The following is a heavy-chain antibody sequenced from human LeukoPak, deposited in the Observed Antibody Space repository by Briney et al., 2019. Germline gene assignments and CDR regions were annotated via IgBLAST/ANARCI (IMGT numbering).Heavy chain of an antibody. D-gene: IGHD2-2*01. CDR1: GYTFTTYD. V-gene: IGHV1-8*01. Sequence: ASVKVSCKASGYTFTTYDINWVRQATGQGLEWMGWMNPNSGKIGSVQKFQGRVTMTRKTSIRTAYKELSSLRSEDTAVYYCARGAYCSSISSNGDYWGQGTLVTVSS. J-gene: IGHJ4*02. CDR3: ARGAYCSSISSNGDY. CDR2: MNPNSGKI.